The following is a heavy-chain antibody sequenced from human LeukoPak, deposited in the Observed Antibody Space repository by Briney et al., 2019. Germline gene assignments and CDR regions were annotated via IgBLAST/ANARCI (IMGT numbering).Heavy chain of an antibody. D-gene: IGHD3-10*01. CDR3: ARQRMVREDFNWFDP. Sequence: PGGSLRLSCAASGFTFSSYEMNWVRQAPGKGLEWVSYISSSGSTIYYADAVKGRFTISRDNAKNSLYLQMNSLRAEDTAVYYCARQRMVREDFNWFDPWGQGTLVTVSS. V-gene: IGHV3-48*03. CDR1: GFTFSSYE. J-gene: IGHJ5*02. CDR2: ISSSGSTI.